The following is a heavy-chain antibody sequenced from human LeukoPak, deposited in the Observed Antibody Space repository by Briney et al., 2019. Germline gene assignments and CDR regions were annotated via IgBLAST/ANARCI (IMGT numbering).Heavy chain of an antibody. J-gene: IGHJ4*02. CDR3: ASVPPGYNSGWYDY. D-gene: IGHD6-19*01. Sequence: SETLSLTCAVYGGSFSGYYWSWIRQPPGKGLEWIGEINHSGSTNYNPSLKSRVTISVDTSKNQFSLKLSSVTAADTAVYYCASVPPGYNSGWYDYWGQGTPVTVSS. V-gene: IGHV4-34*01. CDR1: GGSFSGYY. CDR2: INHSGST.